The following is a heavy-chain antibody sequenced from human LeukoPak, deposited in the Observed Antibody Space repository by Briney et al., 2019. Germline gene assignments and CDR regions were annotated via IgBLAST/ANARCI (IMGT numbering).Heavy chain of an antibody. CDR3: ARDALNDCSSTSCPLDY. J-gene: IGHJ4*02. CDR2: ISSSSSYI. V-gene: IGHV3-21*01. Sequence: TGGSLRLSCAASGFTFSSYSMNWVRQAPGKGLEWVSSISSSSSYIYYADSVKGRFTISRDNAKNSLYLQMNSLRAEDTAVYYCARDALNDCSSTSCPLDYWGQGTLVTVSS. CDR1: GFTFSSYS. D-gene: IGHD2-2*01.